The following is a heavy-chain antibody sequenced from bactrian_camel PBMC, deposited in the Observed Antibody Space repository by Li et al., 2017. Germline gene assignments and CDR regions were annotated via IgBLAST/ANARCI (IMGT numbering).Heavy chain of an antibody. J-gene: IGHJ2*01. V-gene: IGHV3-2*01. CDR1: GFTFSNYD. Sequence: HVQLVESGGGLVQPGGSLRLSCAASGFTFSNYDMSWIRQTPGKGLEWVASIYPGGGSTYYADSVQGRFTISKDNAKKTLDLQMNSLRPEDTAVYYCAADSAR. CDR2: IYPGGGST.